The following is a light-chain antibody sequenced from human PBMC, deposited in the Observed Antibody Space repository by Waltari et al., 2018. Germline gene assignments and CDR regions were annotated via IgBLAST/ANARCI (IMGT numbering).Light chain of an antibody. CDR1: QVISTS. Sequence: VIAMIQSPSFLSASRGDRVTISRRVSQVISTSLAWYQPKPGKALDLLSHAASTLQTGVSSRFRGSGSGTDFTLTISGLQSEDVATYYCQQYYTFPYTFGQGTKLEIK. CDR2: AAS. V-gene: IGKV1D-8*01. J-gene: IGKJ2*01. CDR3: QQYYTFPYT.